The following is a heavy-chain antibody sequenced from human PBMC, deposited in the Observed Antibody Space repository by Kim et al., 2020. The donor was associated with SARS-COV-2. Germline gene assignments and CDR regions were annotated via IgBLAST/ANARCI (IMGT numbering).Heavy chain of an antibody. CDR2: ISYTGNDK. D-gene: IGHD3-22*01. CDR1: AFSFSNYA. Sequence: GGSLRLSCAASAFSFSNYAIHWVRQAPGKGLEWVALISYTGNDKYYADSVKGRFTISRDNSKNALYLQMNSLRTEDTALYYCTRASIYFDNLWSAPDYWG. CDR3: TRASIYFDNLWSAPDY. J-gene: IGHJ4*01. V-gene: IGHV3-30*04.